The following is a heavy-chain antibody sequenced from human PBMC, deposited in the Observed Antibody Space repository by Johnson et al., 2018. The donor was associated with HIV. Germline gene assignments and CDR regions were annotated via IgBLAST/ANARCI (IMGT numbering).Heavy chain of an antibody. CDR1: GFTFSDYY. D-gene: IGHD3-10*01. J-gene: IGHJ3*01. CDR2: ISSSGNSM. Sequence: QVQLVESGGGLVNPGGSLRLSCAASGFTFSDYYMSWIRQAPGKGLEWVSYISSSGNSMYYADSVKGRFTISRDNAKNSLYPQMNILRAEDTAVYYCARAPEVRGVDAFDVWGQGTMVTVSS. CDR3: ARAPEVRGVDAFDV. V-gene: IGHV3-11*04.